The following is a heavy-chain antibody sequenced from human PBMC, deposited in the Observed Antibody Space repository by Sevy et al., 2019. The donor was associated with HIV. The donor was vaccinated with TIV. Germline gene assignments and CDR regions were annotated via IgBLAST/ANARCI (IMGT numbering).Heavy chain of an antibody. D-gene: IGHD3-10*01. Sequence: SETLSLTCTVSGGSINSGDYYWSWIRQPPGKGLEWIGYIYYSGSTYYNPSLKSRVTISVDTSKNQFSLKLSSVTAADTAVYYCARDTYYYGSGSPKASFDYWGQGTLVTVSS. CDR1: GGSINSGDYY. J-gene: IGHJ4*02. CDR3: ARDTYYYGSGSPKASFDY. CDR2: IYYSGST. V-gene: IGHV4-30-4*01.